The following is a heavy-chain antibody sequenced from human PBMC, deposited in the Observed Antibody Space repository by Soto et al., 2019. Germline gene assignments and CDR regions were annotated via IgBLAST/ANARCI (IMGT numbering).Heavy chain of an antibody. V-gene: IGHV3-33*01. CDR1: GFTFSSYG. J-gene: IGHJ6*02. CDR2: IWYDGSNK. D-gene: IGHD6-13*01. CDR3: ARDGAAAGISRAGYYYGMDV. Sequence: QVQLVESGGGVVQPRRSLRLSCAASGFTFSSYGMHWVRQAPGKGLEWVAVIWYDGSNKYYADSVKGRFTISRDNSKNTLYLQMNSLRAEDTAVYYCARDGAAAGISRAGYYYGMDVWGQGTTVTVSS.